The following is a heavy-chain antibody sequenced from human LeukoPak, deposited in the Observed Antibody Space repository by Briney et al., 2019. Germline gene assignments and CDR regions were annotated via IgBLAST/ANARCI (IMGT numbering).Heavy chain of an antibody. Sequence: SETLSLTCTVSGGSINSGGYYWSWIRQHPGKGLEWIGYKYYGGSTYYNPSLKSRFTISVDMSKNQFSLKLTSVTAADTAVYYCARGSDLPFDSWGQGTLVTVSS. CDR2: KYYGGST. D-gene: IGHD2-21*02. J-gene: IGHJ4*02. CDR1: GGSINSGGYY. CDR3: ARGSDLPFDS. V-gene: IGHV4-31*03.